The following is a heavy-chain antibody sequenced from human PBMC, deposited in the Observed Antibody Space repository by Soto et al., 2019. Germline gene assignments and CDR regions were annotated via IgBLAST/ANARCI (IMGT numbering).Heavy chain of an antibody. CDR2: IYHTGIT. V-gene: IGHV4-4*02. CDR1: GDSISSVNW. D-gene: IGHD3-3*01. CDR3: VRASYDFWSGYSPIDY. Sequence: PSETLSLTCAVSGDSISSVNWWSWVRQSPGQGLEWIGDIYHTGITNYNPSLQSRVTISVDKSKNEFSLNLTSVTAADTAVYYCVRASYDFWSGYSPIDYWGQGTLVTVSS. J-gene: IGHJ4*02.